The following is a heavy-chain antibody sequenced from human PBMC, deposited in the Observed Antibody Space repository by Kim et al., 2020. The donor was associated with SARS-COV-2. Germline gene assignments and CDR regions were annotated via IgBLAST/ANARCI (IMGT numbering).Heavy chain of an antibody. V-gene: IGHV4-59*01. D-gene: IGHD3-16*01. CDR2: T. CDR3: ARELTDYYFDY. J-gene: IGHJ4*02. Sequence: TNYNPSLKSRVTISVDTSKNQFSLKLSSVTAADTAVYYCARELTDYYFDYWGQGTLVTVSS.